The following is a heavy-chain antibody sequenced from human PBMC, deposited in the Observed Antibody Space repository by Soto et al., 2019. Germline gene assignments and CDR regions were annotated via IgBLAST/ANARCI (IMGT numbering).Heavy chain of an antibody. CDR3: ARADNYDYIWGSYRYSTWFDP. CDR1: GYTFTSYD. Sequence: ASVKVSCKASGYTFTSYDINWVRQATGKRLEWIGWMNPNSGNTGYAQKFQGRVTMTRNTSISTAYMELSSLRSEDTAVYYCARADNYDYIWGSYRYSTWFDPWGQGTLVTVSS. V-gene: IGHV1-8*01. CDR2: MNPNSGNT. J-gene: IGHJ5*02. D-gene: IGHD3-16*02.